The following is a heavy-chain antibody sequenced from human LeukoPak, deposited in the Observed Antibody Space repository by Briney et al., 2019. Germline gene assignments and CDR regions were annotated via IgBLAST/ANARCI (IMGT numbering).Heavy chain of an antibody. V-gene: IGHV4-34*01. J-gene: IGHJ4*02. Sequence: SETLSLTCAVYGGSFSGYYWSWIRQPPGKGLVWIGEINHSGSTNYNPSLKSRVTISVDTSKNQFSLKLSSVTAADTAVYYCARGYRIAAAAPLYWGQGTLVTVSS. CDR3: ARGYRIAAAAPLY. CDR2: INHSGST. D-gene: IGHD6-13*01. CDR1: GGSFSGYY.